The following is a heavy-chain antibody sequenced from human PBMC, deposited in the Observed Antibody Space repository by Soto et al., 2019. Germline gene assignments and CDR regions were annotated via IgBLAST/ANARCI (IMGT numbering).Heavy chain of an antibody. D-gene: IGHD2-2*01. CDR3: ARGAKVYCSSTSCYYYYYMDV. V-gene: IGHV1-3*01. CDR1: GYTFTSYA. Sequence: GASVKVSCKASGYTFTSYAMHWVRQAPGQRLEWMGWINAGNGNTKYSQKFQGRVTITRDTSASTAYMELSSLRSEDTAVYYCARGAKVYCSSTSCYYYYYMDVWGKGTTVTVSS. J-gene: IGHJ6*03. CDR2: INAGNGNT.